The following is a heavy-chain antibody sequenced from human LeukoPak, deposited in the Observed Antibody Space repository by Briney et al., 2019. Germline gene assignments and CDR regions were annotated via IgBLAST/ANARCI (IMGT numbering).Heavy chain of an antibody. CDR1: GGSISSYY. D-gene: IGHD6-19*01. CDR2: IYYSGST. CDR3: ARGRIPPVAGRYYYYYYYMDV. Sequence: SETLSLTCTASGGSISSYYWSWIRQPPGKGLEWIGYIYYSGSTNYNPSLKSRVTISVDTSKNQFSLKLSSVTAADTAVYYCARGRIPPVAGRYYYYYYYMDVWGKGTTVTVSS. J-gene: IGHJ6*03. V-gene: IGHV4-59*01.